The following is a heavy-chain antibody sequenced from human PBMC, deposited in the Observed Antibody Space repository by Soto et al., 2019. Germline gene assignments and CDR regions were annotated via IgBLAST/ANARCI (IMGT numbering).Heavy chain of an antibody. V-gene: IGHV4-39*01. J-gene: IGHJ4*02. CDR3: ARQKRGSSSWPFEH. D-gene: IGHD6-13*01. CDR2: IYYTGTT. CDR1: GDSITTNRYY. Sequence: QLQLQESGPALVKPSETLSLTCTVSGDSITTNRYYWGWIRQPPGKGLEWCGTIYYTGTTYYNPSLKGRVTGSVDASKNQCSLRLTSVTATDTAVYYCARQKRGSSSWPFEHWGQGTLVTVSS.